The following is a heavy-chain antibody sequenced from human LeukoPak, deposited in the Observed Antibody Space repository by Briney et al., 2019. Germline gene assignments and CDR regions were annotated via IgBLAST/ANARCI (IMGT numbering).Heavy chain of an antibody. D-gene: IGHD4-17*01. V-gene: IGHV4-59*01. CDR3: ARDYGDIPPDWYYDL. J-gene: IGHJ2*01. CDR1: GDSISSSY. Sequence: SETLSLTCTVSGDSISSSYWSWIRQPPGKGLKWIGYIYYTGSTTYNPSLKSRVTISVDTSKNQFSLKLRSVTAADTAVYYCARDYGDIPPDWYYDLWGRGTLVTVSS. CDR2: IYYTGST.